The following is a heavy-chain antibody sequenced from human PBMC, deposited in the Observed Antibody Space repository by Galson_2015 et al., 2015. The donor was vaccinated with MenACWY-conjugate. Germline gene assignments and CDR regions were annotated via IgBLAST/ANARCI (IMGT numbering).Heavy chain of an antibody. Sequence: SLRLSCAASGFTFNNYWMHWVRQPPGKGLEWISYIKADGSFSNYADSVKGRFTISTDNAKNMVYLQMSRLRAEDTALYYCAKDVYMDVWGKGTTVSVSS. CDR3: AKDVYMDV. V-gene: IGHV3-74*01. CDR2: IKADGSFS. CDR1: GFTFNNYW. J-gene: IGHJ6*03. D-gene: IGHD2-15*01.